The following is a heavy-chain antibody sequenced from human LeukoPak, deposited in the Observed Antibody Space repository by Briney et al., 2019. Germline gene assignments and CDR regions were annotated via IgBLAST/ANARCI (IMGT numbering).Heavy chain of an antibody. CDR2: IPHDGSSA. Sequence: PGGSLRLSCIASGFTFTRNCMHWVRQAPGKGLEWVAAIPHDGSSALYADSVKGRFIISRDNSKNAQYLQMNSLRIEDSAVYYCATGSDFYYDSWGQGILVTVSS. J-gene: IGHJ5*01. D-gene: IGHD1-26*01. CDR1: GFTFTRNC. CDR3: ATGSDFYYDS. V-gene: IGHV3-30-3*01.